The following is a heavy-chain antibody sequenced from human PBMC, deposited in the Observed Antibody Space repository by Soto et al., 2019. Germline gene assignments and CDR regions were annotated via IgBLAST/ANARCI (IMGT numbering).Heavy chain of an antibody. J-gene: IGHJ4*02. CDR1: GFTFSSYS. CDR2: ISSSRSYI. Sequence: EVQLVESGGGLVEPGWSLRLSCAASGFTFSSYSMNWVLQAPGKGLEGVSSISSSRSYIYYADSVKGRFTISRDNAKNSLYLQMNSLSAEDTAVYYCASETGYSYGGFDYWGQGTLVTVSS. D-gene: IGHD5-18*01. CDR3: ASETGYSYGGFDY. V-gene: IGHV3-21*01.